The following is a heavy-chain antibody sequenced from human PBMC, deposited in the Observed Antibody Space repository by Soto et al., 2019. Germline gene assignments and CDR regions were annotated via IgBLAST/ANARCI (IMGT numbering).Heavy chain of an antibody. J-gene: IGHJ5*02. V-gene: IGHV3-23*01. D-gene: IGHD6-19*01. CDR3: AKEQWRAVGWFDP. CDR2: ISCSGGST. CDR1: GFTFSSYA. Sequence: EVQLLAAGGGWVQPGGSLRLSCAASGFTFSSYAMSWVLQAPGKGLEWVSAISCSGGSTYYADSVKGRFTISRDNSKNTLYLQMNSLRAEDTAVYYCAKEQWRAVGWFDPWGQGTLVTVSS.